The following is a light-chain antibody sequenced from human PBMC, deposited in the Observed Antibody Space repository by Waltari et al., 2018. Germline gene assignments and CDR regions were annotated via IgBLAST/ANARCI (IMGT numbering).Light chain of an antibody. CDR3: SSYTSATTLSVV. CDR2: EVR. CDR1: RGDVGGYNY. Sequence: QSALTQPASVSGSPGPSITIPCTGTRGDVGGYNYVSWYQQHAGKAPKVIIYEVRNRPSGFSTRFSASKSGDTASLTISGLQAEDEATYYCSSYTSATTLSVVFGGGTK. J-gene: IGLJ2*01. V-gene: IGLV2-14*01.